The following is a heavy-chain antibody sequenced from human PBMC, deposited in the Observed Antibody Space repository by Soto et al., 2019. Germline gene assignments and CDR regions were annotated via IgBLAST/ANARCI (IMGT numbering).Heavy chain of an antibody. Sequence: QVQLVQSGAEVRKPGSSVKVSCKASGDTFSFYSINWVRQAPGLGLEWMGRINPILSMSNYAQRFRGRVTMTADKSTSTAYMELSGLRSEETAIYYCASSYGSGYRAFDYWGQGALVTVSS. CDR3: ASSYGSGYRAFDY. J-gene: IGHJ4*02. CDR2: INPILSMS. D-gene: IGHD3-10*01. V-gene: IGHV1-69*02. CDR1: GDTFSFYS.